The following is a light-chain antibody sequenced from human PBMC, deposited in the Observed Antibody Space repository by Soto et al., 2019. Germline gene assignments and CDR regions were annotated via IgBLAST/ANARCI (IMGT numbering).Light chain of an antibody. CDR2: KAS. Sequence: DIQMTQSPSTLSASVGDRVTITCRASQSISDWLAWHQQKPGKAPKLLIYKASSLESGVPSRFSGSGSGTEFTLTISSLQPDDFATYYCQQYNSLWTFGQGTKVEI. CDR1: QSISDW. CDR3: QQYNSLWT. V-gene: IGKV1-5*03. J-gene: IGKJ1*01.